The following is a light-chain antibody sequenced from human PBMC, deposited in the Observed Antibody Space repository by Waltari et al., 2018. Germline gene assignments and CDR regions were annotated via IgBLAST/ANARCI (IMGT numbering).Light chain of an antibody. CDR1: NSNIGNNH. J-gene: IGLJ3*02. CDR3: GGWDDSLNGWV. Sequence: QSVMTQPPSASGTPGQRVTISCSGSNSNIGNNHLSWYQQLPGAAPKLLIYRNNQRPSGVPDRFSVSKSGTSASLAISGLRSEDEGDYYCGGWDDSLNGWVFGGGTKLTVL. V-gene: IGLV1-47*01. CDR2: RNN.